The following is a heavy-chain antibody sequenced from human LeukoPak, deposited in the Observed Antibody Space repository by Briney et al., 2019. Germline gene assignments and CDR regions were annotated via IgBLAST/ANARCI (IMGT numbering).Heavy chain of an antibody. CDR2: ISYDGSNK. CDR3: ARVYGNDRGYFDY. V-gene: IGHV3-30*04. CDR1: GFTFSSYA. Sequence: GGSLRLSCAASGFTFSSYAMHWVRQAPGKGLEWVAVISYDGSNKYYADSVKGRFTISRDNSKNTLYLQMNSLRAEDTAVYYCARVYGNDRGYFDYWGQGTLVTVSS. J-gene: IGHJ4*02. D-gene: IGHD1-1*01.